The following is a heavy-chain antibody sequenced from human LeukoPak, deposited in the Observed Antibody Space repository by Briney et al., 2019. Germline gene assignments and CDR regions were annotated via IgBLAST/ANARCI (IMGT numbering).Heavy chain of an antibody. CDR2: IYTSGST. D-gene: IGHD6-19*01. CDR1: AGSISSYY. J-gene: IGHJ4*02. V-gene: IGHV4-4*07. CDR3: AREERDGSVWYEGDY. Sequence: SETLSLTCTVSAGSISSYYWSWIRQPAGKGLEWIGRIYTSGSTNYNPSLKSRVTMSVDTSKNQFSLKLSSVTAADTAVYYCAREERDGSVWYEGDYWGQGTLVTVSS.